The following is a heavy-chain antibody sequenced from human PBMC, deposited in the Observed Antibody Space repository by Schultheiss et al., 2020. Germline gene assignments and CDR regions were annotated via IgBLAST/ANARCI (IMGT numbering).Heavy chain of an antibody. CDR2: IYYSGST. CDR1: GGSISSYY. D-gene: IGHD2-2*01. CDR3: ARGTGYCSSTSCYSPTPGRSRWFDP. Sequence: SETLSLTCTVSGGSISSYYWSWIRQPPGKGLEWIGYIYYSGSTNYNPSLKSRVTISVDTSKNQFSLKLSSVTAADTAVYYCARGTGYCSSTSCYSPTPGRSRWFDPWGQGTLVTVYS. V-gene: IGHV4-59*12. J-gene: IGHJ5*02.